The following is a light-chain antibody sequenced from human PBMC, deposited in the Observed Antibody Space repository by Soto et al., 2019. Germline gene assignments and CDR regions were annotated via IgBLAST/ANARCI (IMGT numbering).Light chain of an antibody. V-gene: IGLV1-44*01. Sequence: QSVLSQPPSSSVSPGQRVTISFSGSSSNIGSNPVNWYQQLPGTAPKLFIYSNIQRPSGVPDRSSGSKSGTSASLTISGLQSEDEADYYCAAWDDSLDAYVFGTGTKVTAL. J-gene: IGLJ1*01. CDR2: SNI. CDR1: SSNIGSNP. CDR3: AAWDDSLDAYV.